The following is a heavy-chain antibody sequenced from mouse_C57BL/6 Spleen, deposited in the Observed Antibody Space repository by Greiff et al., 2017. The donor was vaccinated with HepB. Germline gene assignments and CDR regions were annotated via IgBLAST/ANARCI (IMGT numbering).Heavy chain of an antibody. J-gene: IGHJ3*01. D-gene: IGHD3-2*02. Sequence: VQLKESGGGLVKPGGSLKLSCAASGFTFSSYAMSWVRQTPEKRLEWVATISDGGSYTYYPDNVKGRFTISRDNAKNNLYLQMSHLKSEDTAMYYCARARVDSSGYGPGAYWGQGTLVTVSA. CDR1: GFTFSSYA. CDR3: ARARVDSSGYGPGAY. CDR2: ISDGGSYT. V-gene: IGHV5-4*01.